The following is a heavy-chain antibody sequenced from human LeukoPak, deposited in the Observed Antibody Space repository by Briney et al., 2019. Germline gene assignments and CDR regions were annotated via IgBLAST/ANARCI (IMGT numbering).Heavy chain of an antibody. Sequence: PSETLSLTCTVSGGSISGYYWSWIRQPPGKGLEWVGYISYSGSTNYNPSLKSRVTISVDTSKNQFSLKLSSVTAADTAIYYCARDGRAGSSFAYWGQGTLVTVSS. J-gene: IGHJ4*02. V-gene: IGHV4-59*01. CDR3: ARDGRAGSSFAY. CDR1: GGSISGYY. CDR2: ISYSGST. D-gene: IGHD6-19*01.